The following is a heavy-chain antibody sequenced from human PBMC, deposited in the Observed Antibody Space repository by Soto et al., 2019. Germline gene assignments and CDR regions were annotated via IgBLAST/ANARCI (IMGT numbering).Heavy chain of an antibody. J-gene: IGHJ4*02. Sequence: QVQLVQSGAEVKKPGSSVKVSCKASGGTFSSYAISWVRQAPGQGLEGMGGIIPIFGTADYAQKFQGRVTITAAESTSTGNMELSSLRSEDTAVYYCASHYDSSGYYYRGLDYWGQGTLVTVSS. CDR3: ASHYDSSGYYYRGLDY. CDR2: IIPIFGTA. D-gene: IGHD3-22*01. V-gene: IGHV1-69*12. CDR1: GGTFSSYA.